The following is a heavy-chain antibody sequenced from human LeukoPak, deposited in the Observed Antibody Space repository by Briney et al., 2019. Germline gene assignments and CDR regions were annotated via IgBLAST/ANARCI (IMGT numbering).Heavy chain of an antibody. CDR1: GYTFTSYG. CDR3: ARDRRFGELSYFDY. CDR2: ISAYNGNT. V-gene: IGHV1-18*04. J-gene: IGHJ4*02. Sequence: ASVKVSCKASGYTFTSYGISWVRQAPGQGLEGMGLISAYNGNTNYAQKLQGRVTMTTDTSTSTAYMELRSLRSDDTAVYYCARDRRFGELSYFDYWGQGTLVTVSS. D-gene: IGHD3-10*01.